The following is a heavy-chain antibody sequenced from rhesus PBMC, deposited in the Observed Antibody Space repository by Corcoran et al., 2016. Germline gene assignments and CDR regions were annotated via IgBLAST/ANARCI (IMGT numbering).Heavy chain of an antibody. D-gene: IGHD1-44*01. CDR2: ISGSSGST. Sequence: QVQLQESGPGLVKPSETLSLTCAVSGGSFSGYYWGWIRQPPGKGLEWIGYISGSSGSTDYNPSLKSRVTISTDTSKNQFSLKLSSVTAADTAVYYCARRGSTNYGLDSWGQGVVVTVSS. V-gene: IGHV4-165*01. CDR3: ARRGSTNYGLDS. CDR1: GGSFSGYY. J-gene: IGHJ6*01.